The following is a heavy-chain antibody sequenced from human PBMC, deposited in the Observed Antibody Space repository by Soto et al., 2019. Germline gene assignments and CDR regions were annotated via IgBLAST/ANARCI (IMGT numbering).Heavy chain of an antibody. D-gene: IGHD3-22*01. CDR1: GGSLRGYY. V-gene: IGHV4-34*01. J-gene: IGHJ4*02. CDR2: INHSGST. CDR3: ARVGPYYYDSSGYGYFDY. Sequence: ASETLALTCAVYGGSLRGYYWSWIRQPPGKGLEWIGEINHSGSTNYNPSLKSRVTISVDTSKNQFSLKLSSVTAADTAVYYCARVGPYYYDSSGYGYFDYWGQGTLVTVSS.